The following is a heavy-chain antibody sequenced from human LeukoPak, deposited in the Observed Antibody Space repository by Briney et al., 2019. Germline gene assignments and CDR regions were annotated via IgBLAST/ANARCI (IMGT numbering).Heavy chain of an antibody. CDR3: ARVYSSSWYETPFDY. CDR2: ISAYNGNT. Sequence: ASVKVSCKASGYTFTSYGISWVRQAPGQGLEWMGWISAYNGNTNYARKLQGRVTMTTDTSTSTAYMELRSLRSDDTAVYYCARVYSSSWYETPFDYWGQGTLVTVSS. J-gene: IGHJ4*02. CDR1: GYTFTSYG. V-gene: IGHV1-18*01. D-gene: IGHD6-13*01.